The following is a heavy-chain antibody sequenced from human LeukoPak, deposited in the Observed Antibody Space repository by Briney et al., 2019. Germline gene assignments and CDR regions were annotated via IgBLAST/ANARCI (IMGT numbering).Heavy chain of an antibody. V-gene: IGHV3-23*01. CDR3: AKDSSSWFEYFDY. Sequence: PGGSLRLSCAASGFTFSSYAMSWVRQAPGKGLEWVSGISGSVGTTYYADSVKGRFTISRDNSKNTLYLQMNSLRAEDTAVYYCAKDSSSWFEYFDYWGQGTLVTVSS. D-gene: IGHD6-13*01. J-gene: IGHJ4*02. CDR1: GFTFSSYA. CDR2: ISGSVGTT.